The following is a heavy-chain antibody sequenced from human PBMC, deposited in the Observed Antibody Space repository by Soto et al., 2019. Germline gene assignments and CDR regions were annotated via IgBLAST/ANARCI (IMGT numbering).Heavy chain of an antibody. J-gene: IGHJ4*02. CDR2: ISGSDGST. V-gene: IGHV3-23*01. CDR1: GFIFSSYA. CDR3: AKDRFCSGGSCYTDY. D-gene: IGHD2-15*01. Sequence: GSLRLSCAASGFIFSSYAMSWVRQAPGKGLEWVSSISGSDGSTYYADSVKGRFTISRDNSKNTLSLQMNSLRVEDTAVYYCAKDRFCSGGSCYTDYWGQGTLVTVSS.